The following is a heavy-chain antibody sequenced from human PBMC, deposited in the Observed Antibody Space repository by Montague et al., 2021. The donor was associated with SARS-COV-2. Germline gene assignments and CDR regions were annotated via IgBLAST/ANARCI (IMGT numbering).Heavy chain of an antibody. CDR3: ARTYYGGRPFDY. CDR2: IDWDDDK. CDR1: GFSLSTSGMC. V-gene: IGHV2-70*11. D-gene: IGHD4-23*01. J-gene: IGHJ4*02. Sequence: PALVKPTQTLTLTCTFSGFSLSTSGMCVGWIRQPPGKALEWLARIDWDDDKYYSTSLKTRLTISKDTSKNQVVLTMTNMDPVDTATYYCARTYYGGRPFDYGGQGTLVTVSS.